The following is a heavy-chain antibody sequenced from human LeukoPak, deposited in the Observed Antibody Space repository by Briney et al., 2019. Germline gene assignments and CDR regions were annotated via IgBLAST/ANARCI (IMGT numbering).Heavy chain of an antibody. Sequence: KSSETLSLTCTVSGGSISSYYWSWIRQPPGKGLEWIGYIYYSGSTNYNPSLKSRVTISVDTSKNQFSLKLSSVTAADTAVYYCARVRGGIAAAGRWFDPWGQGTLVTVSS. D-gene: IGHD6-13*01. J-gene: IGHJ5*02. CDR1: GGSISSYY. V-gene: IGHV4-59*01. CDR2: IYYSGST. CDR3: ARVRGGIAAAGRWFDP.